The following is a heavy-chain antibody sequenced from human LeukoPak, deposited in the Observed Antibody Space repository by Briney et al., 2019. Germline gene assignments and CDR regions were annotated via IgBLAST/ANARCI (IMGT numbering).Heavy chain of an antibody. CDR2: IIPIFGTA. CDR3: ARESRMGYYYYSSGSISDAFDI. Sequence: SVKVSCKPSGGTFSSYAISWVRQAPAQGLEWMGGIIPIFGTANYAQKFQGRVTITADESTSTAYMELSSLRSEDTAVYYCARESRMGYYYYSSGSISDAFDIWGQGTMVTVSS. J-gene: IGHJ3*02. CDR1: GGTFSSYA. D-gene: IGHD3-22*01. V-gene: IGHV1-69*13.